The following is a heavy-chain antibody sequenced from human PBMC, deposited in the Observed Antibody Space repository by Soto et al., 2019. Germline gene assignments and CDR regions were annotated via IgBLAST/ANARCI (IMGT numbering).Heavy chain of an antibody. J-gene: IGHJ4*02. CDR1: GYGFTTYG. V-gene: IGHV1-18*01. CDR2: ISAHNGNT. CDR3: ARGRYGDY. D-gene: IGHD1-1*01. Sequence: QVHLVQSGAEVKKPGASVKVSCKGSGYGFTTYGITWVRQAQGQGLEWMAWISAHNGNTNYAQKLQGRATVTRDTSTSTAYMELRSLRSDDTAVYYCARGRYGDYWGQGALVTVSS.